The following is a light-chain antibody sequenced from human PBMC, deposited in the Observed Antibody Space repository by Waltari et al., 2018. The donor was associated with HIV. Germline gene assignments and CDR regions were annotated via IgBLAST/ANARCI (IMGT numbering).Light chain of an antibody. Sequence: EILMTQSPATLSVSPGERATRSCRASQSVSSNLAWYQQKPGQAPRLLIYGASTRATGIPARFSGSGSGTEFTLTISSLQSEDFAVYYCQQYNNWPRTFGGGTKVEIK. J-gene: IGKJ4*01. CDR3: QQYNNWPRT. CDR2: GAS. CDR1: QSVSSN. V-gene: IGKV3-15*01.